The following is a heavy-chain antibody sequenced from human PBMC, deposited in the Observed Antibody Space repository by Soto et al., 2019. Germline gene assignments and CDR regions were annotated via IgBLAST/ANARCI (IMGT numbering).Heavy chain of an antibody. J-gene: IGHJ6*02. CDR2: ISTTSTYI. D-gene: IGHD3-10*02. Sequence: GGSLRLSCAASGFTFIGDAMNWVRQAPGKGLEWASSISTTSTYIYYAESVKGRFTISRDNANNSLHLQMNSLRAEDTAVYYCVRDYVMDVWGQGTTVTVSS. CDR1: GFTFIGDA. V-gene: IGHV3-21*01. CDR3: VRDYVMDV.